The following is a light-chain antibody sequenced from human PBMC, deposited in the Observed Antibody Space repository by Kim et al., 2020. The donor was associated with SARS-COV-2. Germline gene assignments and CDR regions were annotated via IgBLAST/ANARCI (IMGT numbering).Light chain of an antibody. V-gene: IGKV3-20*01. CDR3: QQYGSSPVT. CDR1: QSVSSSY. Sequence: EIVLTQSPGTLSLSPGERATLSCRASQSVSSSYVAWYQQKRGQAPRLLIYAASSRATGIPDRFSGNGSGTDFTLTISRLETEDFAVYYCQQYGSSPVTFGQGTKVEIK. J-gene: IGKJ1*01. CDR2: AAS.